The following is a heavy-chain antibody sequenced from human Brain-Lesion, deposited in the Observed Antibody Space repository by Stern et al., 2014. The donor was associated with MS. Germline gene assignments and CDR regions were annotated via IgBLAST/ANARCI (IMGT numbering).Heavy chain of an antibody. J-gene: IGHJ4*02. CDR1: GYTLTELS. CDR3: ATPSPGAGGNYYRHFDY. CDR2: FDTEDGET. V-gene: IGHV1-24*01. Sequence: VQLVESGAEVKKPGASVKVSCKVSGYTLTELSMHWVRQAPRTGLEWMGGFDTEDGETIYAQKFQGRVTMTEDTSTDTAYMELSSLRSEDTAVYYCATPSPGAGGNYYRHFDYWGQGTLVTVSS. D-gene: IGHD1-26*01.